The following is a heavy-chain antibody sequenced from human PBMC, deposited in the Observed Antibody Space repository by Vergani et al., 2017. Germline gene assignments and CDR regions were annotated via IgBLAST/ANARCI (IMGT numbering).Heavy chain of an antibody. CDR1: GGSISSGDYY. V-gene: IGHV4-30-4*01. J-gene: IGHJ5*02. CDR2: IYYSGST. Sequence: QVQLQESGPGLVKPSQTLSLTCTVSGGSISSGDYYWSWIRQPPGKGLEWIGYIYYSGSTNYNPSLKSRVTMSVDTSKNQFSLKLSSVTAADTAVYYCARDSIAAAGTFDPWGQGTLVTVSS. CDR3: ARDSIAAAGTFDP. D-gene: IGHD6-13*01.